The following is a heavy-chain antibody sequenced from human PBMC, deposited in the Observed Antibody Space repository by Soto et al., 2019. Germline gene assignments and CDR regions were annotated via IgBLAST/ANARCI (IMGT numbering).Heavy chain of an antibody. Sequence: GGSLRLSCAASGFTFSSYAMSWVRQAPGKGLEWVSAISGSGGSTCYAGSVKGRFTISRDNSKNTLYLQMNSLRAEDTAVYYCAKAPIVVVTLFDYWGQGTLVTVSS. V-gene: IGHV3-23*01. J-gene: IGHJ4*02. CDR2: ISGSGGST. CDR3: AKAPIVVVTLFDY. D-gene: IGHD2-21*02. CDR1: GFTFSSYA.